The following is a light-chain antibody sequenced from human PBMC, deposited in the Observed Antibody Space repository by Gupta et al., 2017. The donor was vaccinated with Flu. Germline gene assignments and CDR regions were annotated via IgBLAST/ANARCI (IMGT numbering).Light chain of an antibody. CDR2: AAS. CDR3: QQDDYYPHT. V-gene: IGKV1-8*01. CDR1: QSINSY. Sequence: IRMTQSPSSLSASTGDRVTITCRASQSINSYVAWYQQRPGKAPNLLIYAASTSQSGVPSRFSGTGSGTDFILTISRLESEDVATYYCQQDDYYPHTFGQGTKVEIK. J-gene: IGKJ2*01.